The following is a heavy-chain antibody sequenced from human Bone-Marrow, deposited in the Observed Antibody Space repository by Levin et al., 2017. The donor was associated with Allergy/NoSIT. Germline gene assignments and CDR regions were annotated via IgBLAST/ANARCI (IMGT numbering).Heavy chain of an antibody. V-gene: IGHV3-23*01. J-gene: IGHJ4*02. CDR1: GFKFSSFA. CDR2: ISAIGDSS. CDR3: AKMSYYDSGSFDY. D-gene: IGHD3-10*01. Sequence: GGSLRLSCAASGFKFSSFAMTWVRQAPGKGLEWVSFISAIGDSSNYADSVKGRYSISRDNIENTVYLQMNRLRAEDTATYYCAKMSYYDSGSFDYWGQGTLVTVSS.